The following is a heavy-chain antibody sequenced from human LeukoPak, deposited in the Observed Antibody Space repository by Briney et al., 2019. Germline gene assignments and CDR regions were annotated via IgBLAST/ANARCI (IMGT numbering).Heavy chain of an antibody. D-gene: IGHD3-16*01. J-gene: IGHJ4*02. V-gene: IGHV3-48*02. CDR2: ISTSSSNI. Sequence: GGSLRLSCVASGFTFSSYSMNWVRQAPGKGLEWVSYISTSSSNIYYAGSVKGRFTISRDNAKNSLYLQMNSLRDEDRALYYCARGGDLRDYWGQGTLVTVSS. CDR1: GFTFSSYS. CDR3: ARGGDLRDY.